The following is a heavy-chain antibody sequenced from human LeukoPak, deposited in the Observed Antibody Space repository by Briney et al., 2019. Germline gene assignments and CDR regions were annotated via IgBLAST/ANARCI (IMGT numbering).Heavy chain of an antibody. CDR2: INPSGGST. Sequence: ASVKVSCKASGYTFTSYYMHWVRQAPGQGLEWMGIINPSGGSTGYTQKFQGRVTMTRDTPTSTVYMELASLRSEDTAVYYCAREGRSDILTGYTTPYFDYWGQGTLVTVSS. V-gene: IGHV1-46*01. CDR3: AREGRSDILTGYTTPYFDY. J-gene: IGHJ4*02. CDR1: GYTFTSYY. D-gene: IGHD3-9*01.